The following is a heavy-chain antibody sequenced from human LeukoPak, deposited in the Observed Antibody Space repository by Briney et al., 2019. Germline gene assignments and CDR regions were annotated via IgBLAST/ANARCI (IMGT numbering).Heavy chain of an antibody. D-gene: IGHD2-2*01. CDR3: AGGYCSSTSCYGVYYYYMDV. Sequence: SETLSLTCNVSGASINSYRWSWIRQPPGKGLEWIGYIYYSGSTNYNPSLKSRVTISVDTSKNQFSLKLSSVTAADTAVYYCAGGYCSSTSCYGVYYYYMDVWGKGTTVTVSS. J-gene: IGHJ6*03. CDR2: IYYSGST. CDR1: GASINSYR. V-gene: IGHV4-59*01.